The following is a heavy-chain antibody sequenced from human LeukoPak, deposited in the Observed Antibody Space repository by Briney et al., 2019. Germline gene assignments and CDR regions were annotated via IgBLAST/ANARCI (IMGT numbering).Heavy chain of an antibody. D-gene: IGHD3-22*01. J-gene: IGHJ4*02. CDR2: FDPEDGET. CDR3: ATAAGAFRDYYDSSGYSNLDY. Sequence: ASVKVSRKVSGYTLTELSMHWVRQAPGKGLEWMGGFDPEDGETIYAQKFQGRVTMTEDTSTDTAYMELSSLRSEDTAVYYCATAAGAFRDYYDSSGYSNLDYWGQGTLVTVSS. V-gene: IGHV1-24*01. CDR1: GYTLTELS.